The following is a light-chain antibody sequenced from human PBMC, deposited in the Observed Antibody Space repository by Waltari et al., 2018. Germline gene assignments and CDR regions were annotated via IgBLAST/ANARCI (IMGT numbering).Light chain of an antibody. Sequence: ENVLTQSPGTLSLSPGERATLSCRASQSVSNNYLAWYQAKPGQPPRLLIYGVSLRATGIPDRCSGGGSGTDFTLTISRLEPEDSAVYYCQQYGGSPKYTFGQGTKLEIK. CDR1: QSVSNNY. CDR2: GVS. J-gene: IGKJ2*01. V-gene: IGKV3-20*01. CDR3: QQYGGSPKYT.